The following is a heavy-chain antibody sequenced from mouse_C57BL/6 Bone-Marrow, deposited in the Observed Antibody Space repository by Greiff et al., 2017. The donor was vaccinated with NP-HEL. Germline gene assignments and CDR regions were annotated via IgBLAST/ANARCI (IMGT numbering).Heavy chain of an antibody. J-gene: IGHJ2*01. Sequence: EVMLVESGGGLVQPGGSLSLSCAASGFTFTDYYMSWVRQPPGQALEWLGFIRNTTNGYTTEYSASVKGRFTISRDNSQSILYLQMAALRAEDIATYYCAVSPSPYYFDDWGQGTTLTVSS. CDR2: IRNTTNGYTT. CDR1: GFTFTDYY. CDR3: AVSPSPYYFDD. V-gene: IGHV7-3*01.